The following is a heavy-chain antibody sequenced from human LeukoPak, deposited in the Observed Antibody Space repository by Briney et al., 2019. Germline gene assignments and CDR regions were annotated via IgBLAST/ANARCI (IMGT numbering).Heavy chain of an antibody. Sequence: SETLSLTCTVSGGSISSYYWSWIRQPPGKGLEWIGYIYYSGSTNYNPSLKSRVTISVDTSKNQFSLKLSTVTAADTAVYYCARDKAVVVAATRDYDYYGMDVWGQGTTVTVSS. V-gene: IGHV4-59*01. D-gene: IGHD2-15*01. CDR2: IYYSGST. CDR1: GGSISSYY. CDR3: ARDKAVVVAATRDYDYYGMDV. J-gene: IGHJ6*02.